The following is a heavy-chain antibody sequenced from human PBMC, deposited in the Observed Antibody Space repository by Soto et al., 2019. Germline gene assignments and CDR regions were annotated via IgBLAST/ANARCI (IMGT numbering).Heavy chain of an antibody. CDR3: ARAGLAAAGTGWFDP. V-gene: IGHV4-59*01. Sequence: SETLSLTCTVSGGSISSYYWSWIRQPPGKGLEWIGYIYYSGSTNYNPSLKSRVTISVDTSKNQFSLKLSSVTAADTAVYYCARAGLAAAGTGWFDPWGQGTLVTVSS. D-gene: IGHD6-13*01. CDR1: GGSISSYY. CDR2: IYYSGST. J-gene: IGHJ5*02.